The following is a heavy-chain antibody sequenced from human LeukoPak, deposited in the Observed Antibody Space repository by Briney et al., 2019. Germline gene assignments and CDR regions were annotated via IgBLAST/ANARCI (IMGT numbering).Heavy chain of an antibody. Sequence: SETLSLTCAVYGGSFSGHYWSWIRQPPGKGLEWIGEINHSGSTNYNPSLKSRVTISVDTSKNQFSLKLSSVTAADTAVYYCARGSKWLPLDYWGQGTLVTVSS. J-gene: IGHJ4*02. CDR2: INHSGST. V-gene: IGHV4-34*01. CDR3: ARGSKWLPLDY. CDR1: GGSFSGHY. D-gene: IGHD5-12*01.